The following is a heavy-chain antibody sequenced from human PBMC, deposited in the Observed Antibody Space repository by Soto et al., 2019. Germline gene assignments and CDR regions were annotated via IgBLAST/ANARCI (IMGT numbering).Heavy chain of an antibody. CDR2: VYARGAT. V-gene: IGHV4-4*07. J-gene: IGHJ6*02. CDR1: GASITSYY. Sequence: SKPPSITCSVSGASITSYYWCWFRQSAGEGLLWIGRVYARGATNYNPSLKSRVTISGDTSKNHFSLKLTPVTAADTAVYYCALFSCEDFLCYRMDGWGHGNTVT. CDR3: ALFSCEDFLCYRMDG. D-gene: IGHD3-9*01.